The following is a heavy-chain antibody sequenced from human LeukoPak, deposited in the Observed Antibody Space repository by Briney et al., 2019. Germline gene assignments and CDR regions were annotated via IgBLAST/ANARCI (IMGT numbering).Heavy chain of an antibody. CDR1: GGSISSNSYY. D-gene: IGHD2-15*01. CDR2: IYYSGST. V-gene: IGHV4-39*02. CDR3: ARDFGYCNDGSCYSFAY. J-gene: IGHJ4*02. Sequence: SETLSLTCTVSGGSISSNSYYWGWIRQPPGKGLEWIVSIYYSGSTYYNPSLKSRVTISVDTSKNQFSLKLSSVTAADTAVYYCARDFGYCNDGSCYSFAYWGQGTLVTVSS.